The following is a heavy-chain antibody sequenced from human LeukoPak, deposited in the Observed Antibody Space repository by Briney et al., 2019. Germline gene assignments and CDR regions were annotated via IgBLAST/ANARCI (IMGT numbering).Heavy chain of an antibody. V-gene: IGHV3-30*18. D-gene: IGHD3-22*01. CDR1: GFTFSSYG. J-gene: IGHJ4*02. Sequence: GRSLRLSCAASGFTFSSYGVHWVRQAPGKGLEWVAVISYDGSNKYYADSVKGRFTISRDISKDTLYLQMNSLRAEDTAVYYCAKDRLGALYYYDSSGYYRLDYWGQGTLVTVSS. CDR3: AKDRLGALYYYDSSGYYRLDY. CDR2: ISYDGSNK.